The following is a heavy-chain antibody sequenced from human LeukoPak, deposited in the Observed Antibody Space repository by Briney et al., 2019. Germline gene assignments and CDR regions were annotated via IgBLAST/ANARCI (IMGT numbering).Heavy chain of an antibody. CDR3: ATRRGYCSGGNCNYYFDY. CDR1: GGSISSYY. J-gene: IGHJ4*02. V-gene: IGHV4-59*01. D-gene: IGHD2-15*01. CDR2: IYSSGST. Sequence: APETLSLTCTVSGGSISSYYWNWIRQPPGKGLEWIGYIYSSGSTNYNPSLKSRVTISVDTSKNQFSLKLSSVTAADTAVYYCATRRGYCSGGNCNYYFDYWGQGTLVTVSS.